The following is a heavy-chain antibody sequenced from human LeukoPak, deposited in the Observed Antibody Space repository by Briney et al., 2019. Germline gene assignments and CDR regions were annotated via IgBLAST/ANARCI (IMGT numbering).Heavy chain of an antibody. CDR1: GGSFSPYS. D-gene: IGHD1-26*01. Sequence: SETLFLTCTVSGGSFSPYSWIWIRQPAGEGLQWIGRIYRSGDTNCNPSLKSRVTISRDNSKNQFSLRLNSVTAADTAVYYCARVASGDFSPFDYWGQGTLVTVSS. CDR3: ARVASGDFSPFDY. J-gene: IGHJ4*02. CDR2: IYRSGDT. V-gene: IGHV4-4*07.